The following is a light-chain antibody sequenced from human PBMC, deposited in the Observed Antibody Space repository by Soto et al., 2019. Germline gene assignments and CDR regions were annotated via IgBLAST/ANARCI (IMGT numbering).Light chain of an antibody. Sequence: QSVLTQPASVSGSPGQSITISYTGTSSDVGAYNSVSWYQQHPDKAPKLIIFSVTSRTSGLSDRFSGSKSDNTASLTISGLRTEDEADYYCSSATSSSTYLFGTGTKVTVL. CDR2: SVT. V-gene: IGLV2-14*03. J-gene: IGLJ1*01. CDR3: SSATSSSTYL. CDR1: SSDVGAYNS.